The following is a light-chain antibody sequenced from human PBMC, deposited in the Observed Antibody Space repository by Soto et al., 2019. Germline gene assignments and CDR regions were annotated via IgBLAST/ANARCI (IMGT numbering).Light chain of an antibody. CDR1: SGSIATNY. CDR2: ENK. Sequence: NFMLTQPHSVSESPGKTVTISCTRSSGSIATNYVQWYQQRPGSAPTTVIYENKLRPSGGPDRFSGSTDGSSNSASLTISGLQTEGEADYYCQSSDADFVIFGGGTKLTVL. V-gene: IGLV6-57*04. J-gene: IGLJ2*01. CDR3: QSSDADFVI.